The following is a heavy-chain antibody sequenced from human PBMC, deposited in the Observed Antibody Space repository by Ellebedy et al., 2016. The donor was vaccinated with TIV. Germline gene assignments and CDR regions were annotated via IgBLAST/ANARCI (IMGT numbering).Heavy chain of an antibody. J-gene: IGHJ5*02. Sequence: PGGSLRLSCAASGFTFSSYGIHWVRQAPGKGLEWVAVIWFDGSNKYYADSVKGRFTISRDNSKTTLYLQMNSLRAEDTAVYYCARRYYTSGRPGYNWFDPWGQGTLVTVSS. CDR2: IWFDGSNK. CDR3: ARRYYTSGRPGYNWFDP. CDR1: GFTFSSYG. D-gene: IGHD3-10*01. V-gene: IGHV3-33*01.